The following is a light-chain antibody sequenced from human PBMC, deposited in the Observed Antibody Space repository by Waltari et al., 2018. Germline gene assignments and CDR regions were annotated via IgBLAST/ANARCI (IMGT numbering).Light chain of an antibody. CDR1: QSISPW. J-gene: IGKJ1*01. Sequence: DIQMTQSPSTLSASVGDRVTITCRASQSISPWLAWYQQKPGRAPKLLISKASSLEGGVPSRFSGSGSGTEFTLTISSLQPDDFATYYCQQYNRYFTWTFGQGTKVEI. CDR2: KAS. CDR3: QQYNRYFTWT. V-gene: IGKV1-5*03.